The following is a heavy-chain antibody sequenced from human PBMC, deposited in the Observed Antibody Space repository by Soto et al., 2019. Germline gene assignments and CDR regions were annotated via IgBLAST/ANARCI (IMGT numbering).Heavy chain of an antibody. J-gene: IGHJ4*02. CDR1: GVAFTRYS. Sequence: WGSLRLSCAASGVAFTRYSINCCRHSPLKGLEWGSSISSTTNYIYYGDSMKGRFTISRDNAKNSLYLEMNSLRAEDTAVYYCARESEDLTSNFDYWGQGTLVTVSS. CDR3: ARESEDLTSNFDY. V-gene: IGHV3-21*06. CDR2: ISSTTNYI.